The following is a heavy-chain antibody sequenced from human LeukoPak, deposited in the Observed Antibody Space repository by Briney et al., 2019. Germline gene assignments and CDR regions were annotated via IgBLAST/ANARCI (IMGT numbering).Heavy chain of an antibody. Sequence: GGSLRLSCAASGFTFSSYAMSWVRQAPGKGLEWVSAISGSGGSTYYADSVKGRFTISRDNSKNTLYLQMNSLRAEDTAVYYCAKHGAKSYYYDSSGYYSFDYWGQGTLVTVSS. D-gene: IGHD3-22*01. J-gene: IGHJ4*02. CDR2: ISGSGGST. CDR3: AKHGAKSYYYDSSGYYSFDY. CDR1: GFTFSSYA. V-gene: IGHV3-23*01.